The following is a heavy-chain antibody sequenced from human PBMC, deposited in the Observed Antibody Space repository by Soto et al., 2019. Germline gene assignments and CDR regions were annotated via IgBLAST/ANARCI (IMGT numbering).Heavy chain of an antibody. J-gene: IGHJ3*02. CDR2: ISGSGGRT. V-gene: IGHV3-23*01. CDR3: AKGIYYDRPTHDAFDI. CDR1: GFTCSSYA. D-gene: IGHD3-22*01. Sequence: GGSLRLSCAASGFTCSSYAMSWVRQAPGKGLEWVSAISGSGGRTYYADSVKGRFTISRDNSKNTLYLQMNSLRAEDTAVYYCAKGIYYDRPTHDAFDIWGQGTMVTV.